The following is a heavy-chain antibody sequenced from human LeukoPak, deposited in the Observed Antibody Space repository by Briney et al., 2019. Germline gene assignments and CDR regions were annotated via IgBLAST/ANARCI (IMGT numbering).Heavy chain of an antibody. J-gene: IGHJ3*02. CDR2: IIPIFGTA. CDR1: GGTFSSYA. Sequence: SVKVSCKASGGTFSSYAISWVRQAPGQGLEWMGRIIPIFGTANYAQKFQGRVTITTDESTSTAYMELSSLRSEDTAVYYRARVGDFWSGDAFDIWGQGTMVTVSS. V-gene: IGHV1-69*05. D-gene: IGHD3-3*01. CDR3: ARVGDFWSGDAFDI.